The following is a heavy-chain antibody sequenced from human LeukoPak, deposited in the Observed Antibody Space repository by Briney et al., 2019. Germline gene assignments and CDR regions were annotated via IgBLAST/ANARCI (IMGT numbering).Heavy chain of an antibody. J-gene: IGHJ6*02. CDR1: GFTFSSYS. V-gene: IGHV3-21*01. CDR3: ARAEGDYLNYYGMDV. D-gene: IGHD4-17*01. Sequence: AGGSLRLSCAASGFTFSSYSMNWVRQAPGKGLEWVSSISSSNSYINYADSVKGRFTISRDNAKNSLYLQMNSLRAEDTAVYYCARAEGDYLNYYGMDVWGQGTTVTVSS. CDR2: ISSSNSYI.